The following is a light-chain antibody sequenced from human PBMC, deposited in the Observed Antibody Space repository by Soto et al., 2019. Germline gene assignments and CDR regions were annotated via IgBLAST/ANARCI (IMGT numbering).Light chain of an antibody. CDR1: QTVNNNY. Sequence: EIVLTQPPGPLSVSPGDRVTLSCRASQTVNNNYLAWYQQKPGQAPRLLIYGASTPATGTPARFSGSGSGTHLTLTVSRLEPEAFAVYYCQQYGGSAPWTFGPGTKVDIK. J-gene: IGKJ1*01. CDR3: QQYGGSAPWT. V-gene: IGKV3-20*01. CDR2: GAS.